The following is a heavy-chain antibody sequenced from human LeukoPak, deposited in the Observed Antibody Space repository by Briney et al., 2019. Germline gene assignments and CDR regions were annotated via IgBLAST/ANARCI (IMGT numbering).Heavy chain of an antibody. CDR2: IYSGGST. CDR3: ARAGSADYDSSGYEAFDI. V-gene: IGHV3-66*01. Sequence: GGSLRLSCAASGFTVSSNYMSWVRQAPGKGLEWVSVIYSGGSTYYADSVKGRFTISRDNSKNTLYLQMNSLRAEDTAVYYCARAGSADYDSSGYEAFDIWGQGTMVTVSS. D-gene: IGHD3-22*01. CDR1: GFTVSSNY. J-gene: IGHJ3*02.